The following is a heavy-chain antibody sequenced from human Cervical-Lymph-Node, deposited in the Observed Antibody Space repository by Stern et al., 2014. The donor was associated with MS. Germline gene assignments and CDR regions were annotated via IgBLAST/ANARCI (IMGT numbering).Heavy chain of an antibody. D-gene: IGHD1-1*01. Sequence: QVQLVESGPGLVKPSETLYLTCAVSGGSISGYYWNWIRQSPGKGLEWIVSVYYSGKTNYNPSHNGRVTISLDTSKSQFSLRLSSLTAGDTAVYYCARDSTAWSPSFDYWGQGTLVTVSS. J-gene: IGHJ4*02. CDR2: VYYSGKT. CDR3: ARDSTAWSPSFDY. V-gene: IGHV4-59*01. CDR1: GGSISGYY.